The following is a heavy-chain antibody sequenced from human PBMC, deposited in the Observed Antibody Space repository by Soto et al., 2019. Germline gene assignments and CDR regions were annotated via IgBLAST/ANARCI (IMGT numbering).Heavy chain of an antibody. Sequence: SETLSITCAVYGGSFSGYDWSWIRQPPGKGLEWIGEINHSGSTNYNPSLKSRVTISVDTSKNQFSLKLSSVTAADTAVYYCARGQGIAAAGNGDYWGQGTLVTVSS. CDR2: INHSGST. V-gene: IGHV4-34*01. D-gene: IGHD6-13*01. CDR1: GGSFSGYD. J-gene: IGHJ4*02. CDR3: ARGQGIAAAGNGDY.